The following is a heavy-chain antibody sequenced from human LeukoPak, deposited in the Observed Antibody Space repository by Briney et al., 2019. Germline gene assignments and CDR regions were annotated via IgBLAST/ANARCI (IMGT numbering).Heavy chain of an antibody. CDR1: GLTFSSYA. CDR3: AGIWGPSSSWIWGFDH. D-gene: IGHD6-13*01. J-gene: IGHJ4*02. CDR2: ISGSGGTT. V-gene: IGHV3-23*01. Sequence: GGSLRLSCAASGLTFSSYAMSWVRQAPGKGLEWVSAISGSGGTTYYAASVMGRFTISRDNSKNTLYLQMNSLRAEDTAVYYCAGIWGPSSSWIWGFDHWGQGTLVTVSS.